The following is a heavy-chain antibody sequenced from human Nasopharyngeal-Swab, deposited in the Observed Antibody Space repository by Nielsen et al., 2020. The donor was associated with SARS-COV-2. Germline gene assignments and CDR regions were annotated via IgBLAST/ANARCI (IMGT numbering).Heavy chain of an antibody. V-gene: IGHV3-30-3*01. CDR3: ARKDYYYGMDV. Sequence: WIRQSPGKGLEWVAVISYDGSNKYYADSVKGRFTISRDNSKNTLYLQMNSLRAEDTAVYYCARKDYYYGMDVWGQGTTVTVSS. J-gene: IGHJ6*02. CDR2: ISYDGSNK.